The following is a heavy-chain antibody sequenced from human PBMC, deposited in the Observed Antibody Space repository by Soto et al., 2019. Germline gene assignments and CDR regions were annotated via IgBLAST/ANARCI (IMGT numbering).Heavy chain of an antibody. CDR1: GFTVNNYA. J-gene: IGHJ3*01. D-gene: IGHD1-1*01. CDR3: ARRPDGFDL. V-gene: IGHV3-23*01. CDR2: LGGSGPST. Sequence: QLLESGGGFVQPGGSLRLSCVVSGFTVNNYAMNWVRQAPGKGLEWVAGLGGSGPSTYYAASVKGRFSISRDETKNMLFLQMNSLRVDDTAVYYCARRPDGFDLWGQGTMVTVSS.